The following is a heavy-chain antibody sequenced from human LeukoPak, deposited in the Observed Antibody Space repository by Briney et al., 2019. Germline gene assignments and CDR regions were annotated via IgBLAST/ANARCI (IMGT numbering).Heavy chain of an antibody. CDR3: ARDRGDYGKFWDY. J-gene: IGHJ4*02. CDR2: IYYSGST. Sequence: PSETLSLTCTVSGGSISSGDYYWSWIRQPPGKGLEWTGYIYYSGSTYYNPSLKSRVTISVDTSKNQFSLKLSSVTAADTAVYYCARDRGDYGKFWDYWGQGTLVTVSS. CDR1: GGSISSGDYY. D-gene: IGHD4-17*01. V-gene: IGHV4-30-4*01.